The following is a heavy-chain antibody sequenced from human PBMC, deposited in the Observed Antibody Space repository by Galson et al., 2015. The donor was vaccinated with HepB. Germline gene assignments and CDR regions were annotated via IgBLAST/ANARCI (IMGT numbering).Heavy chain of an antibody. J-gene: IGHJ4*01. V-gene: IGHV1-18*01. Sequence: SVKVSCKASGCTFTSYAISWVRQAPGQGLEWMGWISAYNGNTNYAQKLQGRVTITTDTSTSTAYMELRSLRSDDTAVYYCARGVHRWELIDYWGQGTLVTVSP. CDR3: ARGVHRWELIDY. D-gene: IGHD1-26*01. CDR1: GCTFTSYA. CDR2: ISAYNGNT.